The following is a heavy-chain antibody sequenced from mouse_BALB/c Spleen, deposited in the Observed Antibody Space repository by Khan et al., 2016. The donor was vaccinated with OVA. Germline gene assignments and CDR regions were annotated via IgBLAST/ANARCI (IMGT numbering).Heavy chain of an antibody. J-gene: IGHJ3*01. CDR2: ISYSGGT. CDR3: ARWFAY. V-gene: IGHV3-2*02. Sequence: EVQLVESGPDLVKPSQSLSLTCTVTGYSITSDYAWNWIRQFPGNKLEWMGYISYSGGTSYPPSLKSRISINRDTSKNQFFLQLNSVTTEGSATYYCARWFAYWGQGTLVTVS. CDR1: GYSITSDYA.